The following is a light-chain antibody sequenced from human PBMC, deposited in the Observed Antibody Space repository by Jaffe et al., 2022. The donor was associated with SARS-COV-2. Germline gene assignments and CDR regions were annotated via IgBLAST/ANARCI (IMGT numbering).Light chain of an antibody. CDR1: QSVRNY. Sequence: EVVLTQSPATLSLSPGERATLSCRASQSVRNYLAWYQQKPGQAPRLLIYDASNRATGIPARFSGSGSGTDFTLTISSLEPEDFAVYYCQQRTNWPPTFGGGTKVEIK. CDR2: DAS. V-gene: IGKV3-11*01. J-gene: IGKJ4*01. CDR3: QQRTNWPPT.